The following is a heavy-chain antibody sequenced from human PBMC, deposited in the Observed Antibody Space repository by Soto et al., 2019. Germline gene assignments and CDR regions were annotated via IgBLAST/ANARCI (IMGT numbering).Heavy chain of an antibody. CDR1: GFTFSNYA. V-gene: IGHV3-23*01. D-gene: IGHD6-19*01. CDR3: AKTPRQWLVYFDY. J-gene: IGHJ4*02. Sequence: EVQLLESGGGLVQLGGSLRLSCAASGFTFSNYAIAWVRQAPGKGLEWVSGISGSGGTTYYADSVKGRFTISRDNSKDTLHLQMNSLRAEDTAVYYCAKTPRQWLVYFDYWGQGALVTVSS. CDR2: ISGSGGTT.